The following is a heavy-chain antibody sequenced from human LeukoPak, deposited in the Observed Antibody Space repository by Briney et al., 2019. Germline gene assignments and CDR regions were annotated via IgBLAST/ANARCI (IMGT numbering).Heavy chain of an antibody. D-gene: IGHD3-3*01. Sequence: SQTLSLTCTVSGGSISSGSYYWSWIRQPAGKGLEWIGRIYTSGSTNYNPSLKSRVTISVDTSKNQFSLKLSSVTAADTAVYYCARSPIVITIFGVEYYYYYMDVWGKGTTVTVSS. V-gene: IGHV4-61*02. J-gene: IGHJ6*03. CDR2: IYTSGST. CDR3: ARSPIVITIFGVEYYYYYMDV. CDR1: GGSISSGSYY.